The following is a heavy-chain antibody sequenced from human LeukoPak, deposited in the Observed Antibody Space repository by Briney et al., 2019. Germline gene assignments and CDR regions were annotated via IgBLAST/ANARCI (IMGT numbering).Heavy chain of an antibody. J-gene: IGHJ4*02. Sequence: GGSLRLSCAASGFTFSTYWMSWVRQAPGQGLEWVANIKQDGREKYYLDSVKDRLTISRDNAENSLYLQMTSLRAEDSAVFYCARALPGGSGYFDFWGRGTLVTVSS. CDR2: IKQDGREK. CDR3: ARALPGGSGYFDF. D-gene: IGHD2-15*01. V-gene: IGHV3-7*04. CDR1: GFTFSTYW.